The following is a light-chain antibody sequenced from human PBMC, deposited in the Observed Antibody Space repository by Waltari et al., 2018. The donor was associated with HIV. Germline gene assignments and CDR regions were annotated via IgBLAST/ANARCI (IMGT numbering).Light chain of an antibody. V-gene: IGLV3-1*01. CDR1: KLGDRF. CDR3: QAWDNSTAV. J-gene: IGLJ2*01. Sequence: SYELSQPPSVSVSPGQPASITCSGDKLGDRFACWYQQKPGQSPVMVIYHDSERPSGIPVRFSGSNSGNTATLTISGTQSMDETDYYCQAWDNSTAVFGGGTKLTVL. CDR2: HDS.